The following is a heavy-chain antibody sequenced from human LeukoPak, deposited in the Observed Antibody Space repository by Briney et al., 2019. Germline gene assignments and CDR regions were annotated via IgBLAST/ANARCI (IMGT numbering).Heavy chain of an antibody. CDR2: IYSGGST. CDR3: ARTYDSSGYYDY. V-gene: IGHV3-53*01. CDR1: GFTVSSNY. D-gene: IGHD3-22*01. J-gene: IGHJ4*02. Sequence: GGSLRLSCAASGFTVSSNYMSWVRQAPGKGLEWVSVIYSGGSTYYADSVKGRFTFSRDNSKNTLYLQMNSLRAEDTAVYYCARTYDSSGYYDYWGQGALVTVSS.